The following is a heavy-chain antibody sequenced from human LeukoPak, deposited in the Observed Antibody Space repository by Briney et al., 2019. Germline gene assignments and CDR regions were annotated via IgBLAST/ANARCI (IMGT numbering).Heavy chain of an antibody. V-gene: IGHV1-69*04. CDR1: GGTFSSYA. CDR2: IIPILGIA. Sequence: ASVKVSCKASGGTFSSYAISWVRQAPGQGLEWMGRIIPILGIANYAQKLQGRVTITADKSTSTAYMELRSLRSEDTAVYYCARARTCNYYDSSGYCHDAFDIWGQGTMVTVSS. J-gene: IGHJ3*02. CDR3: ARARTCNYYDSSGYCHDAFDI. D-gene: IGHD3-22*01.